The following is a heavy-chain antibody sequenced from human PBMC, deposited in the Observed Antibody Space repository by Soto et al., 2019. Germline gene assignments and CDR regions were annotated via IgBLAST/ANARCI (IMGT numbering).Heavy chain of an antibody. V-gene: IGHV4-31*03. J-gene: IGHJ6*03. Sequence: SETLSLTCTVSGGSISSGGYYWSWIRQHPGKGLEWIGYIYYSGSTYYNPSLKSRVTISVDTSKNQFSLKLSSVTAADTAVYYCAREGSAAAGTKGYYYYYMDVWGKGTTVTVSS. CDR3: AREGSAAAGTKGYYYYYMDV. CDR1: GGSISSGGYY. D-gene: IGHD6-13*01. CDR2: IYYSGST.